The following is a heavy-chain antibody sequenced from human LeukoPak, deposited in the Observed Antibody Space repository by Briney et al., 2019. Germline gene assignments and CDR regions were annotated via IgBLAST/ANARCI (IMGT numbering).Heavy chain of an antibody. CDR1: GYTFTGYY. J-gene: IGHJ4*02. CDR2: INPNSGGT. Sequence: ASVKVSCKASGYTFTGYYMHWVRQAPGQGLEWMGWINPNSGGTNYAQKFQGRVTMTRDTSISTAYMELSRLRSDDTAVYYCARDLTPNWEYCSGGSCPDYWGQGTLVTVSS. CDR3: ARDLTPNWEYCSGGSCPDY. V-gene: IGHV1-2*02. D-gene: IGHD2-15*01.